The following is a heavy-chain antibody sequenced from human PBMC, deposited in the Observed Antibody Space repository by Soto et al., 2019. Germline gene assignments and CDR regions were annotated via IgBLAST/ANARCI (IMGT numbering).Heavy chain of an antibody. CDR1: GFTFSSYA. V-gene: IGHV3-30-3*01. D-gene: IGHD5-18*01. CDR3: ARGGGGYSYGYVDY. Sequence: QVQLVESGGGVVQPGRSLRLSCAASGFTFSSYAMHWVRQAPGKGLEWVAVISYDGSNKYYTDSVKGRFTISRDNSKNTLYLQMNSLRAEDTAVYYWARGGGGYSYGYVDYWGQGSLVTVSS. J-gene: IGHJ4*02. CDR2: ISYDGSNK.